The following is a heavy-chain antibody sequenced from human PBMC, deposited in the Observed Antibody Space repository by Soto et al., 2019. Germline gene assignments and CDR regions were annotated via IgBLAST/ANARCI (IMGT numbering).Heavy chain of an antibody. J-gene: IGHJ4*02. V-gene: IGHV3-23*01. Sequence: EVQLLESGGGLVQPGGSLRLSCAASGFTFNNYAMGWVRQAPGKGLEWVSAITASGDDTYYIDSLKGRFTISSDNSKSTLYLQMNSLRAEDTAIYYCAKLGSSSWSPHYYFDYWGQGTLVTVSS. D-gene: IGHD2-2*01. CDR1: GFTFNNYA. CDR3: AKLGSSSWSPHYYFDY. CDR2: ITASGDDT.